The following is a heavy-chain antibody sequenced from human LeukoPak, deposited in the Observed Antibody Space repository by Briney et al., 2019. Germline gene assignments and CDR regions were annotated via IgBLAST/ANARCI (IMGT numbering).Heavy chain of an antibody. Sequence: GGSLRLSCAASGFTFSSYEMSWVRQAPGKGLEWVANIKPDGGEKYYADSVKGRFTISRDNAKNSMYLQMNSLRADDTAVYYCARDHTGYEYGSFTYHYQYMDAWGKGTTVTVSS. CDR2: IKPDGGEK. J-gene: IGHJ6*03. CDR3: ARDHTGYEYGSFTYHYQYMDA. D-gene: IGHD5-12*01. V-gene: IGHV3-7*01. CDR1: GFTFSSYE.